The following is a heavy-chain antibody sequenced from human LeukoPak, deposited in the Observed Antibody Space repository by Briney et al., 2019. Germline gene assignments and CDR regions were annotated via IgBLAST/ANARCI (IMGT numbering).Heavy chain of an antibody. Sequence: ASVKVSCKASGYTSSNYGISWVRQVPGLGLEWMGWTNYNGNTNYAQKFQDRVTMTTDTPTTTAYMELRSLESDDSAVYYCARHSGSGWQALGYWGQGTLVTVSS. D-gene: IGHD6-19*01. CDR1: GYTSSNYG. CDR3: ARHSGSGWQALGY. V-gene: IGHV1-18*04. CDR2: TNYNGNT. J-gene: IGHJ4*02.